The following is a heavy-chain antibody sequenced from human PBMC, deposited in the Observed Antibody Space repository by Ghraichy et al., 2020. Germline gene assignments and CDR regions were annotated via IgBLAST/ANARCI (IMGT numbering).Heavy chain of an antibody. CDR2: IYYSGST. J-gene: IGHJ4*02. CDR3: ARDIRGYSYTY. CDR1: GGSVSSGSYY. D-gene: IGHD5-18*01. Sequence: SETLSLTCTVSGGSVSSGSYYWSWIRQPPGKGLEWIGYIYYSGSTNYNPSLKSRVTISVDTSKNQFSLKLSSVTAADTAVYYCARDIRGYSYTYWGQGTLVTVSS. V-gene: IGHV4-61*01.